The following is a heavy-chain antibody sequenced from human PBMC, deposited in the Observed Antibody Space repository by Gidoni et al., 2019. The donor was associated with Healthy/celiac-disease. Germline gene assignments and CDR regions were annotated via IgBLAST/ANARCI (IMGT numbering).Heavy chain of an antibody. CDR3: ARLDWRAAAGTDWFDP. CDR1: GYSFTSYW. J-gene: IGHJ5*02. Sequence: ISCKGSGYSFTSYWIGWVRRMPGQGLEWMGFIYPGDSNTSYSSSFQGQVTISADKSISTAYLQWITLRASDTAMYYCARLDWRAAAGTDWFDPWGQGTLVTVSS. D-gene: IGHD6-13*01. CDR2: IYPGDSNT. V-gene: IGHV5-51*01.